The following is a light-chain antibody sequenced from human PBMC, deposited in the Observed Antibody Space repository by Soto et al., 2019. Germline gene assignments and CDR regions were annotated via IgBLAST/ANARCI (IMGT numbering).Light chain of an antibody. CDR3: SSYTSSSTRV. CDR2: EVS. J-gene: IGLJ3*02. Sequence: SALTQPASVSGSPGQSITISCTGTSSDVGGYNYVSWYQQHPGKAPKLMIYEVSNRPSGVSHRFSGSKSGNTASLTISGLQAEDEADYYCSSYTSSSTRVFGVGTKLTVL. V-gene: IGLV2-14*01. CDR1: SSDVGGYNY.